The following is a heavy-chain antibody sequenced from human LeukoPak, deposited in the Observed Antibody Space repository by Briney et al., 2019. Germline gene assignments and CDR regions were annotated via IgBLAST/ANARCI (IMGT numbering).Heavy chain of an antibody. D-gene: IGHD1-26*01. J-gene: IGHJ4*02. CDR1: GYTFTSYA. Sequence: ASVKVSCKASGYTFTSYAMHWVRQAPGQRLEWMGWINAGNGNTKYSQKFQGRVTITRDTSASTAYMELSSLRSEDTAVHYCARVGSPQSGSYYAVDYWGQGTLVTVSS. V-gene: IGHV1-3*01. CDR3: ARVGSPQSGSYYAVDY. CDR2: INAGNGNT.